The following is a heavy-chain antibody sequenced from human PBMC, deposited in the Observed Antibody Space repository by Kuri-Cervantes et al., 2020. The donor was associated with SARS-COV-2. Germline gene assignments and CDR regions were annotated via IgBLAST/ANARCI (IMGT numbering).Heavy chain of an antibody. Sequence: GGSLRLSCAASGFTFSSYSMNWVRQAPGKGLEWVSSISSSSSYIYYADSVKGRFTISRDNAKNSLYLQMNSLRAEDTAVYYCAKMGTGSSTSCYTEPCKGRDAFDIWGQGTMVTVSS. CDR3: AKMGTGSSTSCYTEPCKGRDAFDI. D-gene: IGHD2-2*02. CDR1: GFTFSSYS. J-gene: IGHJ3*02. V-gene: IGHV3-21*01. CDR2: ISSSSSYI.